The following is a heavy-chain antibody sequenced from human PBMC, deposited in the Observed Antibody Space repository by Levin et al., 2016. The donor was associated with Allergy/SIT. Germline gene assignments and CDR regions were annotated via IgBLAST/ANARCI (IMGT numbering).Heavy chain of an antibody. J-gene: IGHJ4*02. V-gene: IGHV1-2*02. D-gene: IGHD3-22*01. CDR3: ARGRSEVDSSRSPGDY. CDR2: ISPKSGGT. Sequence: WVRQAPGQGLEWMGWISPKSGGTNYAQNFQGRVTMTRDTSISTAYMELNSLRSDDTAVYFCARGRSEVDSSRSPGDYWGQGTLVTVSS.